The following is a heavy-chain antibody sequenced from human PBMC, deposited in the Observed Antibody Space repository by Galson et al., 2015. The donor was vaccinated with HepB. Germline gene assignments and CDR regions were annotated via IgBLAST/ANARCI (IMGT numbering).Heavy chain of an antibody. J-gene: IGHJ4*02. CDR3: ARRGCRGSSCYYDY. D-gene: IGHD2-2*01. CDR2: VDPSGDRT. V-gene: IGHV1-46*01. Sequence: SVKVSCKASGYTFTNYYIHWVRQAPGQGLECMGIVDPSGDRTTYAQQFQGRVTMTSDTSTSTVYMDLSSLRSDDTAVYYCARRGCRGSSCYYDYWGQGALVTVSS. CDR1: GYTFTNYY.